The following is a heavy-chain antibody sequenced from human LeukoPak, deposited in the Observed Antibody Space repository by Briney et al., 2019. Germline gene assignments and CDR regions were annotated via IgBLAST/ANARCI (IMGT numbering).Heavy chain of an antibody. J-gene: IGHJ5*02. D-gene: IGHD6-13*01. CDR3: AREGAANWFDP. V-gene: IGHV4-4*07. Sequence: SETLSLTCTVSGGSISSYYWSWIRQPAGKGLDWVGRIFTSGSTNYNPSLKSRVTMSLDTSKNQFSLKLSSVTAADTAVYYCAREGAANWFDPWGQGTLVTVSS. CDR1: GGSISSYY. CDR2: IFTSGST.